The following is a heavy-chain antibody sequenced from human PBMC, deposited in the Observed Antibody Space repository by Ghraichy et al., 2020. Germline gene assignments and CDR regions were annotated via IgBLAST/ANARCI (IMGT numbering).Heavy chain of an antibody. D-gene: IGHD7-27*01. J-gene: IGHJ6*02. Sequence: SETLSLTCAVSAGSFNNYHCTWIRQPPGKGLEWIGEIDHSGSTKYNPSLKSRVTISVDTSKKQFSLKLSSVTAADTAVYYCARGRIDWGYYYYGMDVWGQGTTVTVSS. CDR2: IDHSGST. V-gene: IGHV4-34*01. CDR3: ARGRIDWGYYYYGMDV. CDR1: AGSFNNYH.